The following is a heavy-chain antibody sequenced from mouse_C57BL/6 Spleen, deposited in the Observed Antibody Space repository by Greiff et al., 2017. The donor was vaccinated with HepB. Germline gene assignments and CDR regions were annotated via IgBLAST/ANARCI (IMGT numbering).Heavy chain of an antibody. V-gene: IGHV1-52*01. CDR3: ALWGYGSSDRLNWYFDV. CDR2: IDPSDSET. CDR1: GYTFTSYW. Sequence: QVQLQQPGAELVRPGSSVKLSCKASGYTFTSYWMHWVKQRPIQGLEWIGNIDPSDSETHYNQKFKDKATLTVDKPSSTAYMQLSSLTSEDSAVYYCALWGYGSSDRLNWYFDVWGTGTTVTVSS. J-gene: IGHJ1*03. D-gene: IGHD1-1*01.